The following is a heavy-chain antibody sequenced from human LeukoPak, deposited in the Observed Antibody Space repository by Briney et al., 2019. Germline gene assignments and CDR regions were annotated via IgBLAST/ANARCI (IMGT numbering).Heavy chain of an antibody. D-gene: IGHD2-21*01. CDR3: ARAPMHTPYLLDY. V-gene: IGHV7-4-1*02. CDR2: INTNTGDP. Sequence: ASVKVSCKASGYTFINYALNWVRQAPGQGLEWMGWINTNTGDPTYAQDFTGRLVFSLDTSVSTAFLQISSLKTDDTAVYFCARAPMHTPYLLDYWGQGSLITVSS. CDR1: GYTFINYA. J-gene: IGHJ4*02.